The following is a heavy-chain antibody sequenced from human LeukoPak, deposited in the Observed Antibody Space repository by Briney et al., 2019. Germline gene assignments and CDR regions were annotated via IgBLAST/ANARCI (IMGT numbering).Heavy chain of an antibody. CDR2: INHSGST. CDR1: GGSVTSTNW. Sequence: SETLSLTCDVSGGSVTSTNWWTWFRQPPGKGLEWIGEINHSGSTNYNPSLKSRVTISVDTSKNQFSLKLSSVTAADTAVYYCARVGADGSGFLFDYWGQGTLVTVSS. V-gene: IGHV4-4*02. CDR3: ARVGADGSGFLFDY. D-gene: IGHD3-10*01. J-gene: IGHJ4*02.